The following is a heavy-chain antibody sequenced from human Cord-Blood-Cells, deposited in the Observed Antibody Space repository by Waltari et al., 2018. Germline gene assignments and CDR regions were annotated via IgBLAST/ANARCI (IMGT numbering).Heavy chain of an antibody. CDR2: FDPEDGET. J-gene: IGHJ4*02. CDR3: ATAPPYCSSTSCYIGV. D-gene: IGHD2-2*02. CDR1: GYTLTELS. V-gene: IGHV1-24*01. Sequence: QVQLVQSGAEVKKPGASVKVSCKVSGYTLTELSMHWVRQAPGKGLEWMGGFDPEDGETIYAQKFQGRVTMTKDTSTDTAYMELSSLRSEDTAVYYCATAPPYCSSTSCYIGVWGQGTLVTVSS.